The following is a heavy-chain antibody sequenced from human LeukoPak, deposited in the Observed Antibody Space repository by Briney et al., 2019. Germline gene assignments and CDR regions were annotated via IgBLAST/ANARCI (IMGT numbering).Heavy chain of an antibody. CDR1: GFTFSSYA. CDR2: ISYDGSNK. Sequence: GGSLRLSCAASGFTFSSYAMHWVRQAPGKGLEWVAVISYDGSNKYYADSVKGRFTISRDNSKNTLYLQMNSLRAEDTAVYYCARGLTIFGVVIFRTYGMDVWGQGTTVTVSS. J-gene: IGHJ6*02. D-gene: IGHD3-3*01. CDR3: ARGLTIFGVVIFRTYGMDV. V-gene: IGHV3-30*04.